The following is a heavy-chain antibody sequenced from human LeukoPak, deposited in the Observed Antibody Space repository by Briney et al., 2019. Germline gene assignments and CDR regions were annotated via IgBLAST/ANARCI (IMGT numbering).Heavy chain of an antibody. CDR3: ARDSYYYGSGSYLLFQH. CDR2: IWYDGSNK. CDR1: GFTFSSYG. Sequence: GGSLRLSCAASGFTFSSYGMHWVRQATGKGLEWVAVIWYDGSNKYYADSVKGRFTISRDNSKNTLYLQMNSLRAEDTAVYYCARDSYYYGSGSYLLFQHWGQGTLVTVSS. D-gene: IGHD3-10*01. J-gene: IGHJ1*01. V-gene: IGHV3-33*01.